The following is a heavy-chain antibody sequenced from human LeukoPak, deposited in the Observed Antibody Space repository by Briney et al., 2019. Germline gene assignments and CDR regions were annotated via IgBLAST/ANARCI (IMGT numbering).Heavy chain of an antibody. D-gene: IGHD1-26*01. J-gene: IGHJ4*02. CDR3: ATERSSGSYSLAIFDY. Sequence: GGSLRLSCAASGFTFSSYGMHWVRQAPGKGLEWVAVISYDGSNKYYADSVKGRFTISRHNSKNTLYLQMNSLRAEDTAVYYCATERSSGSYSLAIFDYWGQGTLVTVSS. CDR2: ISYDGSNK. V-gene: IGHV3-30*03. CDR1: GFTFSSYG.